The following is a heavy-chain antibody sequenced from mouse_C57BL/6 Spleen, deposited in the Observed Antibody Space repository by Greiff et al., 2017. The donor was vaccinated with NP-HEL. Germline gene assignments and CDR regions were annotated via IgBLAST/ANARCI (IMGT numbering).Heavy chain of an antibody. CDR2: IYPGSGNT. CDR3: ARVNQDYAMDY. J-gene: IGHJ4*01. V-gene: IGHV1-66*01. Sequence: QVQLQQSGPELVKPGASVKISCKASGYSFTSYYINWVKQRPGQGLGWIGWIYPGSGNTKYNEKFKGKATLTADTSSSTAYMQLSSLTSEDSAVYYCARVNQDYAMDYWGQGTSVTVSS. CDR1: GYSFTSYY.